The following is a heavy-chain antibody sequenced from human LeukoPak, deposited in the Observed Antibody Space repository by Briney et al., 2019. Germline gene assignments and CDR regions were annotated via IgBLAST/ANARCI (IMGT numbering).Heavy chain of an antibody. D-gene: IGHD2-21*02. V-gene: IGHV4-39*07. CDR3: ARDFGDWRTDY. Sequence: SETLCLTCTVSAGSISSRTYYWAWIRQPPGKGLEWIGSINYSGTLTYNPSLKSRVTVSLDTSRNQFSLTLSSVTAADTAVYYCARDFGDWRTDYWGQGTLVTVSS. CDR2: INYSGTL. CDR1: AGSISSRTYY. J-gene: IGHJ4*02.